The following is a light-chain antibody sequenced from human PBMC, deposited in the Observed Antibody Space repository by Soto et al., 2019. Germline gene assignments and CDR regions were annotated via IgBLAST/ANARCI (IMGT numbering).Light chain of an antibody. Sequence: EIVLTQSPATLSLSPGERATPSCRASQSVGTYLAWYQQKPGQAPRLLIYDASNRATGIPARFSGSGSGTEFTLTISSLEPEDFAVYYCQQRSNWPATWTFGQGTKVEIK. V-gene: IGKV3-11*01. CDR1: QSVGTY. CDR3: QQRSNWPATWT. J-gene: IGKJ1*01. CDR2: DAS.